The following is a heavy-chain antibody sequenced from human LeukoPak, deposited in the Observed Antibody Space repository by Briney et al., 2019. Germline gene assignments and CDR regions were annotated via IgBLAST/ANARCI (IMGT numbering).Heavy chain of an antibody. D-gene: IGHD3-10*01. CDR3: TYGSGREGYMDV. Sequence: PGGSLRLSCAASGLTFSSYWMHWVRQAPGKGLVWVSFISSDGSNTNYADSVKGRFTTSRDNAKNMLYLQMNSLRAEDTAVYYCTYGSGREGYMDVWGKGTTVTVSS. CDR2: ISSDGSNT. V-gene: IGHV3-74*01. CDR1: GLTFSSYW. J-gene: IGHJ6*03.